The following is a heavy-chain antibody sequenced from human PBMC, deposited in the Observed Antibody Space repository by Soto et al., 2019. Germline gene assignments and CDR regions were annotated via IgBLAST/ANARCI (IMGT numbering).Heavy chain of an antibody. CDR2: IWYDGSNK. CDR3: AREGAVAGRGYWYFDL. V-gene: IGHV3-33*01. J-gene: IGHJ2*01. CDR1: GFTFSSYG. Sequence: QVQLVESGGGVVQPGRSLRLSCAASGFTFSSYGMHWVRQAPGKGLEWGAVIWYDGSNKYYADSVKGRFTISRDNSKNTLYLQMNSLRAEDTAVYYCAREGAVAGRGYWYFDLWGRGTLVTVSS. D-gene: IGHD6-19*01.